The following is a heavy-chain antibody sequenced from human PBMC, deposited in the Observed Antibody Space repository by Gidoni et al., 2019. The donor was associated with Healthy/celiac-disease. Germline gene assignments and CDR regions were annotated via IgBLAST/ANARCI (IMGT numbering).Heavy chain of an antibody. Sequence: QVQLQQWGAGLLKPSETLSLTCAVYGGSFSGYYWSWIRQPPGKGLEWIGEINHSGSTNYNPSLKSRVTISVDTSKNQFSLKLSSVTAADTAVYYCARVSIGQWLTYFDYWGQGTLVTVSS. CDR3: ARVSIGQWLTYFDY. CDR2: INHSGST. J-gene: IGHJ4*02. D-gene: IGHD6-19*01. CDR1: GGSFSGYY. V-gene: IGHV4-34*01.